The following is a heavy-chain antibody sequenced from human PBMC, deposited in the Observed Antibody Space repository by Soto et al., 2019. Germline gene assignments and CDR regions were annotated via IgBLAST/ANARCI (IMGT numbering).Heavy chain of an antibody. CDR1: GFTFSSYE. CDR2: ISSSGSTI. D-gene: IGHD2-15*01. V-gene: IGHV3-48*03. Sequence: PGGSLRLSCAASGFTFSSYEMNWVRQAPGKGLERVSYISSSGSTIYYADSVKGRFTISRDNAKNSLYLQMNSLRAEDTAVYYCARAHKWSDAFDIWGRGTMVTVSS. CDR3: ARAHKWSDAFDI. J-gene: IGHJ3*02.